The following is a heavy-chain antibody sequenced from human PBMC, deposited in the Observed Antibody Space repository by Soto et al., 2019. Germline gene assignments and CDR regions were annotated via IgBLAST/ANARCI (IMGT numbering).Heavy chain of an antibody. V-gene: IGHV3-64*01. CDR3: ARDCSGGSCYSGAAFDI. CDR1: GFTFSSYA. D-gene: IGHD2-15*01. J-gene: IGHJ3*02. Sequence: GGSLRLSCAASGFTFSSYAMHWVRQAPGKGLEYVSAISSNGGSTYYANSVKGRFTISRDNSKNTLYLQMGSLRAEDMAVYYCARDCSGGSCYSGAAFDIWGQGTMVTVS. CDR2: ISSNGGST.